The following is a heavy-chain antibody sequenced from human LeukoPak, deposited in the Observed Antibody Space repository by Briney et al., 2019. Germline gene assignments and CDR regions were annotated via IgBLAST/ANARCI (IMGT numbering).Heavy chain of an antibody. CDR2: IYHSGST. V-gene: IGHV4-38-2*02. Sequence: SETLSLTCTVSGYSISSGYYWGWIRQPPGKGLEWIGSIYHSGSTYYNPSLKSRVTISVDTSKNQFSLKLSSVTAADTAVYYCARDSSGWGYFDYWGQGTLVTVSS. CDR1: GYSISSGYY. D-gene: IGHD6-19*01. J-gene: IGHJ4*02. CDR3: ARDSSGWGYFDY.